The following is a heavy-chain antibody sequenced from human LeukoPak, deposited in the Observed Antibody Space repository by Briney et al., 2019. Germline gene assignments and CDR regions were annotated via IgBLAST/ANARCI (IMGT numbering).Heavy chain of an antibody. CDR1: GFTVSSNY. D-gene: IGHD6-19*01. CDR3: ARGLAPYSSGWSADY. Sequence: GGSLRLSCAASGFTVSSNYMSWVRQAPGKGLEWVSVIYSGGSTYYADSVKGRFTISRDNSKNTLYLQMNSLRAEDTAVYYCARGLAPYSSGWSADYWGQGTLVTVSS. CDR2: IYSGGST. J-gene: IGHJ4*02. V-gene: IGHV3-53*01.